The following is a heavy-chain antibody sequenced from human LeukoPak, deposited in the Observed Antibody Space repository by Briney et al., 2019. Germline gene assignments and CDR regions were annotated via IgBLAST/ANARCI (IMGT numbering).Heavy chain of an antibody. V-gene: IGHV3-21*01. J-gene: IGHJ5*02. CDR2: ISSSSSYI. Sequence: GGSLRLSCAASGFTFSSYSMNWVRQAPGKGLEWVSSISSSSSYIYYADSVKGRFTISRDNVKNSLYLQMNSLRAEDTAVYYCASTSAGYSSGWYSSGGFDPWGQGTLVTVSS. CDR3: ASTSAGYSSGWYSSGGFDP. D-gene: IGHD6-19*01. CDR1: GFTFSSYS.